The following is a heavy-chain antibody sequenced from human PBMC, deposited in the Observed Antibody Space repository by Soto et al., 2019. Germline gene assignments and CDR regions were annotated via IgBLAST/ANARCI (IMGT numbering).Heavy chain of an antibody. CDR2: IIPVFGTA. V-gene: IGHV1-69*06. CDR1: GGTFSSSA. D-gene: IGHD2-15*01. CDR3: ARELPERGKDV. J-gene: IGHJ6*02. Sequence: QVQLVQSGAEVKKPGSSVKVSCKASGGTFSSSAISWVRQAPGQVLEWMGAIIPVFGTAHYAQKFQGRVTITADKPTSTAYMELSSLRSEDTAVYYFARELPERGKDVWGLGTTVTVSS.